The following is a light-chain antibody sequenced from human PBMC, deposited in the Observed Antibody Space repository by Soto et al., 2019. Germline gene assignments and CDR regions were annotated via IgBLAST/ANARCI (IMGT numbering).Light chain of an antibody. CDR1: QTVSTY. CDR2: ATS. Sequence: DIQMTQSPSSPSASVGDRISITCRASQTVSTYLNWYQQKPGKAPTLLISATSTLQSGVPSRFSGSGSGTDFTLTITSLQPEDFATYYCQQTYTTPRTFGQGTKVDIK. J-gene: IGKJ1*01. V-gene: IGKV1-39*01. CDR3: QQTYTTPRT.